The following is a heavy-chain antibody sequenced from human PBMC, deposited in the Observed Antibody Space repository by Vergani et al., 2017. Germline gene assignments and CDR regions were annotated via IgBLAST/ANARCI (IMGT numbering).Heavy chain of an antibody. CDR3: ARGDYGILTGYRY. V-gene: IGHV1-46*03. D-gene: IGHD3-9*01. J-gene: IGHJ4*02. CDR2: INPSGGHT. CDR1: GYTFSNYY. Sequence: QVQVVQSGAEVKKSGASVKVSCKTSGYTFSNYYMHWVRQAPGQGLEWMGIINPSGGHTNYAQKFQGMVTMTRDTSTSTVYMELSSLRSEDTAIYYCARGDYGILTGYRYWVQGTLVTVSA.